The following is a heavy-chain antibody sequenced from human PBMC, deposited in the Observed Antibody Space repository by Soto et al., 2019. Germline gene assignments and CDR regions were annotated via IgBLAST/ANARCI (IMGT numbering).Heavy chain of an antibody. J-gene: IGHJ6*02. CDR1: GFTFSSYG. Sequence: GGSLRLSCAASGFTFSSYGMHWVRQAPGKGLEWVAVISYDGSNKYYADSVKGRFTISRDNSKNTLYLQMNSLRAEDTAVYYCAKAVAAARPDYYYYGMDVWGQGTTVTVSS. D-gene: IGHD6-6*01. CDR3: AKAVAAARPDYYYYGMDV. V-gene: IGHV3-30*18. CDR2: ISYDGSNK.